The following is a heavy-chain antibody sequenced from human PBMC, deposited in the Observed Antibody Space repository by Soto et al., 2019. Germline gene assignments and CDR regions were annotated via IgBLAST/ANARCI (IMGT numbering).Heavy chain of an antibody. D-gene: IGHD5-12*01. CDR2: VYHSGTT. CDR1: GASIGTNNW. J-gene: IGHJ4*02. V-gene: IGHV4-4*02. CDR3: AVPGRGDFYY. Sequence: SETLSLTCAVSGASIGTNNWWSWVRQPPGKGLEWIGEVYHSGTTNCNPSLKSRVTISIDKSKNQFSLTLTSMTAAGTALYYCAVPGRGDFYYWSQGTLVTVS.